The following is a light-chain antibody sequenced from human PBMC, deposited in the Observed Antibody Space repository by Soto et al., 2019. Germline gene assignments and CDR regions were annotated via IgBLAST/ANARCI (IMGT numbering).Light chain of an antibody. CDR3: AAWDDSLNVVL. CDR1: TSNVGNNA. Sequence: QSVLTQPPSVSEAPRQRVSISCSGNTSNVGNNAVNWYQQLPGKTPKLLIYFDDLVPSGVSDRFSGSKSGTSASLAISGLQSGDEADYYCAAWDDSLNVVLFGGGTKLTVL. V-gene: IGLV1-36*01. J-gene: IGLJ2*01. CDR2: FDD.